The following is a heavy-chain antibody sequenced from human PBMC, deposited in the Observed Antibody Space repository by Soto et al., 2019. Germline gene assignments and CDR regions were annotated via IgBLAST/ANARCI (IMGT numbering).Heavy chain of an antibody. V-gene: IGHV1-18*01. CDR3: APGRSAREDGASYYVDC. D-gene: IGHD3-16*01. CDR1: GYTFTSYG. Sequence: QVQLVQSGAEVKKPGASVKVSCKASGYTFTSYGISWVRQAPGQGLEWMGWISAYNGNTNYAQKLQGRVTMTTDTSTSTAYRELRRLRSDDTAVYYGAPGRSAREDGASYYVDCWGQGTLVTVSS. J-gene: IGHJ4*02. CDR2: ISAYNGNT.